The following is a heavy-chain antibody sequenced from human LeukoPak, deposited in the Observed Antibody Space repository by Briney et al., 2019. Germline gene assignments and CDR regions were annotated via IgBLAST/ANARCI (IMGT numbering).Heavy chain of an antibody. CDR3: ARSVAAADPGDY. Sequence: ASVKVSCKASGGTFTSYYMHWVRQAPGQGLEWMGIINPSGGSTSYAQKFQGRVTMTRDMSTSTVYMELSSLRSEDTAVYYCARSVAAADPGDYWGQGTLVTVSS. CDR2: INPSGGST. J-gene: IGHJ4*02. V-gene: IGHV1-46*01. D-gene: IGHD6-13*01. CDR1: GGTFTSYY.